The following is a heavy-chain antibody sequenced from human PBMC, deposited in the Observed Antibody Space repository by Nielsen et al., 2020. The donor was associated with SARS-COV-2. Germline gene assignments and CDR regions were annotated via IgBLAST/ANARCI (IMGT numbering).Heavy chain of an antibody. D-gene: IGHD1-26*01. CDR1: GGSFSGYY. V-gene: IGHV4-34*01. J-gene: IGHJ3*02. CDR3: ARGQSASVGARWAAFDI. CDR2: INHSGST. Sequence: SETLSLTCAVHGGSFSGYYWSWIRQPPGKGLEWIGEINHSGSTNYNPSLKSRVTISVDTSKNQFSLKLSSVTAADTAVYYCARGQSASVGARWAAFDIWGQGTMVTVSS.